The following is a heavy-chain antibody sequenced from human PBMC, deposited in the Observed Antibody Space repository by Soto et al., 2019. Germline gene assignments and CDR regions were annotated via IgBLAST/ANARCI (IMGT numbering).Heavy chain of an antibody. D-gene: IGHD3-10*01. CDR1: GGTFSSYA. CDR2: IIRIFGTP. Sequence: SSVKVSCKASGGTFSSYAINWVRQAPGQGLEWMGGIIRIFGTPDYTQRFQGRVTITADESTSTAYMELSSLRSEDTAVYYCARQGSNEYYYYGMDVWGQGTTVTVSS. V-gene: IGHV1-69*13. CDR3: ARQGSNEYYYYGMDV. J-gene: IGHJ6*02.